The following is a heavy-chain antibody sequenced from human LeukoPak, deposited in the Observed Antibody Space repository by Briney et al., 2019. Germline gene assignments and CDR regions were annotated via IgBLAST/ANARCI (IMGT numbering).Heavy chain of an antibody. V-gene: IGHV3-7*03. CDR1: GFTFSSYW. CDR3: ARDAVLLWFGESLDY. CDR2: IKQDGSEK. Sequence: GGSLRLSCAASGFTFSSYWMSWVRQAPGMGLEWVANIKQDGSEKYYVDSVKGRFTISRDNAKNSLYLQMNSLRAGDTAVYYCARDAVLLWFGESLDYWGQGTLVTVSS. D-gene: IGHD3-10*01. J-gene: IGHJ4*02.